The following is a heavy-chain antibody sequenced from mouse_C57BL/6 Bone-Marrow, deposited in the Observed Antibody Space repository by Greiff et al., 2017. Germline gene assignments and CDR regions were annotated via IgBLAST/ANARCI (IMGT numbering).Heavy chain of an antibody. Sequence: VQLQQPGAELVMPGASVKLSCKASGYTFTSYWMHWVKQRPGQGLEWIGEIDPSDSYTNYNQKFKGKYTLTVDKSSSTAYMQLSSLTSEDSAVYYCATLFYFDDWGQGTTLTVSS. V-gene: IGHV1-69*01. D-gene: IGHD1-1*01. J-gene: IGHJ2*01. CDR3: ATLFYFDD. CDR1: GYTFTSYW. CDR2: IDPSDSYT.